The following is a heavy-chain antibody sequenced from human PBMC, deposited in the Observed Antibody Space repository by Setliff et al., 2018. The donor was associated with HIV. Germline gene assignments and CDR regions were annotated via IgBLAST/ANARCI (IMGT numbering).Heavy chain of an antibody. CDR1: GYTFTTYS. D-gene: IGHD3-3*01. CDR3: ARGLERTNVLFGVVSIWFDP. CDR2: INVGKGDT. J-gene: IGHJ5*02. Sequence: ASVKVSCKASGYTFTTYSIHWVRQAPGQSLEWMGWINVGKGDTKYSQELQGRITLTTDTSANTAYMELSSLRSDDTAVYYCARGLERTNVLFGVVSIWFDPWGQGTLVTVSS. V-gene: IGHV1-3*01.